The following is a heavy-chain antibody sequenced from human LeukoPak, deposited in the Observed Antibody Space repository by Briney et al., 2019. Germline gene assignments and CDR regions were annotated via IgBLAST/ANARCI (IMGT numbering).Heavy chain of an antibody. CDR2: MHNSGNS. Sequence: SETLSLTCAVSGGSISTTDFYWNWIRQPPGKGLEWIGYMHNSGNSKHSPSLKSRVTISIDTSKNQFSLQLTSVTAADTAMYFCARSAEWLRNAFDIWGQGTLVIVSS. D-gene: IGHD5-12*01. CDR3: ARSAEWLRNAFDI. J-gene: IGHJ3*02. CDR1: GGSISTTDFY. V-gene: IGHV4-61*08.